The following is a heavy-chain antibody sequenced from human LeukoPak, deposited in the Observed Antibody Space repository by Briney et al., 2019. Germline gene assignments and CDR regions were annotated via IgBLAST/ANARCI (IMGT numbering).Heavy chain of an antibody. D-gene: IGHD3-16*02. CDR1: GGSISSYY. V-gene: IGHV4-59*01. Sequence: SETLSLTCTVSGGSISSYYWSWIRQPPGKGLEWIGYIYYSGSTNYNPSLKSRVTISVDTSKNQFSLKLSSVTAADTAVYYCARSLSRYDYVWGSYRYTSFWFDPWGQGTLVTVSP. J-gene: IGHJ5*02. CDR2: IYYSGST. CDR3: ARSLSRYDYVWGSYRYTSFWFDP.